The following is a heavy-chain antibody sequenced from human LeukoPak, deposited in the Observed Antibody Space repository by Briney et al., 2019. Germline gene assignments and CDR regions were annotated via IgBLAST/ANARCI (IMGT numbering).Heavy chain of an antibody. CDR3: AREKLGDPNRGFDP. V-gene: IGHV6-1*01. D-gene: IGHD6-6*01. CDR1: GDSVSSNSAA. CDR2: TYYRSKWYN. Sequence: SPTLSLTCAISGDSVSSNSAAWNWLRQSPSRGLEWLGRTYYRSKWYNDYAVSVKSRITINPDTSKNQFSLQLNSVTPEDTAVYYCAREKLGDPNRGFDPWGQGTLVTVSS. J-gene: IGHJ5*02.